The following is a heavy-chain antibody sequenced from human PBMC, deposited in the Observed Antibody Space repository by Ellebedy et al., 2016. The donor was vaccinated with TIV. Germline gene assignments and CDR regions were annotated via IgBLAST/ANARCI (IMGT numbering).Heavy chain of an antibody. CDR3: ARAGGDGYNRGPPLDY. J-gene: IGHJ4*02. V-gene: IGHV3-21*01. Sequence: GGSLRLSXAASGFTFSSYSMNWVRQAPGKGLEWVSSISSSSSYIYYADSVKGRFTISRDNAKNSLYLQMNSLRAEDTAVYYCARAGGDGYNRGPPLDYWGQGTLVTVSS. CDR1: GFTFSSYS. CDR2: ISSSSSYI. D-gene: IGHD5-24*01.